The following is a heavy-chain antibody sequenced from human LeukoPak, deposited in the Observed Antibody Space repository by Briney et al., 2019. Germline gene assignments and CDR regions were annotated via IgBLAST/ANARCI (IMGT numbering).Heavy chain of an antibody. CDR1: GFTFSNYE. Sequence: PGGSLRLSCAASGFTFSNYELNWVRQAPGKGLEWVSYISRSGNTIYYADAVKGRFTISRDNAKNSVYLQMNSLRDEDTAVYYCARDYGDHGEYFDYWGQGTLVTVSS. V-gene: IGHV3-48*02. CDR3: ARDYGDHGEYFDY. CDR2: ISRSGNTI. J-gene: IGHJ4*02. D-gene: IGHD4-17*01.